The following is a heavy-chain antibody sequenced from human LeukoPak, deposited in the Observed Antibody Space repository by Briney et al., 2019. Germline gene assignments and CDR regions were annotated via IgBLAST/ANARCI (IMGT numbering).Heavy chain of an antibody. D-gene: IGHD3-22*01. CDR1: GGTFSSHA. CDR2: IIPILGIA. J-gene: IGHJ4*02. CDR3: ARGPNYYDSSGYYNY. V-gene: IGHV1-69*04. Sequence: EASVKVSCKASGGTFSSHAISWVRQAPGQGREWMGRIIPILGIANYAQKFQGRVTITADKSTSTAYMELSSLRSEDTAVYYCARGPNYYDSSGYYNYWGQGTLVTVSS.